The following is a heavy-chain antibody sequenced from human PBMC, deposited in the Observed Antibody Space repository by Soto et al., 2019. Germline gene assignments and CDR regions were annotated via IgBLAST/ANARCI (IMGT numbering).Heavy chain of an antibody. CDR1: GGSISSYY. D-gene: IGHD2-2*02. J-gene: IGHJ5*02. V-gene: IGHV4-4*07. CDR3: ARDRIPSARSGFDP. Sequence: SETLSLTCTVSGGSISSYYWSWTRQPAGKGLEWIGRIYTSGSTNYNPSPKSRVTMSVDTSKNQFSLKLSSVTAADTAVYYCARDRIPSARSGFDPWGQGTLVTVSS. CDR2: IYTSGST.